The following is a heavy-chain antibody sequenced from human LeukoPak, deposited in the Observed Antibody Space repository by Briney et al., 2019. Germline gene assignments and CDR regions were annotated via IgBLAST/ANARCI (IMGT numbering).Heavy chain of an antibody. J-gene: IGHJ5*02. D-gene: IGHD6-13*01. CDR3: ARHGGIAAAGTGWFDP. CDR2: IYYSGST. Sequence: SETLSLTCTVSGGSISSSSYYWGWIRQPPGKGLEWIGSIYYSGSTYYNPSLKSRVTISVDTSKNQFSLKLSSVTAADTAVYYCARHGGIAAAGTGWFDPWGQGTLVTVSS. CDR1: GGSISSSSYY. V-gene: IGHV4-39*01.